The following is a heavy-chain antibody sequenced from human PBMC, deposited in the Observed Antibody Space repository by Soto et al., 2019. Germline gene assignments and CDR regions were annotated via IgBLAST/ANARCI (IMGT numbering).Heavy chain of an antibody. V-gene: IGHV2-70*01. D-gene: IGHD6-13*01. J-gene: IGHJ5*02. Sequence: SGPTLVNPTQTLTLTCTFSGFSLSTSGMCVSWIRQPPGKALEWLALIDWDDDKYYSTSLKTRLTISKDTSKNQVVLTMTNMDPVDTATYYCARSIAAAGKVGSWLDPWGQGTLVTVSS. CDR3: ARSIAAAGKVGSWLDP. CDR1: GFSLSTSGMC. CDR2: IDWDDDK.